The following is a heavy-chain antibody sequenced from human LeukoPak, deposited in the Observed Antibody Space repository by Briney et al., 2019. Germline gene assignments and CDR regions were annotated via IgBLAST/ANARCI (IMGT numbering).Heavy chain of an antibody. CDR3: AKAAAGSQHSYYYYYYLDV. CDR1: GYTFTRYY. Sequence: ASVKVSCMASGYTFTRYYMHWVRQAPGQGLEWMGIINPSGGSTSYAQKFQGRVTMTRDTSISTAYMALSTLRSDDTAVYYCAKAAAGSQHSYYYYYYLDVWGTGTTVTISS. D-gene: IGHD6-13*01. CDR2: INPSGGST. J-gene: IGHJ6*03. V-gene: IGHV1-46*01.